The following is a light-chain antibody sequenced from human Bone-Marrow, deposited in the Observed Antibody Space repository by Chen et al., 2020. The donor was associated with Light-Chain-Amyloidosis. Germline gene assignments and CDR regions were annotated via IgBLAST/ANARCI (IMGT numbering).Light chain of an antibody. Sequence: QSVLTQPPSVSGAPGQRVTISCTGSSPNIGAGYDVHWYQQLPGTAPKLLIFDNTNRPSGVPDRFSSSKSVTYASLAITGLQAEDEADYYCQSYDTSLSGRVFGGGTKLTVL. CDR2: DNT. V-gene: IGLV1-40*01. CDR1: SPNIGAGYD. CDR3: QSYDTSLSGRV. J-gene: IGLJ3*02.